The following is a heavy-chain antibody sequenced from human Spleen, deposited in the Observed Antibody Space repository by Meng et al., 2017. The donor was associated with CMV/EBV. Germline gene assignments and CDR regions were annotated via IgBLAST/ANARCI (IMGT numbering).Heavy chain of an antibody. CDR1: GFAFSTYA. V-gene: IGHV3-23*03. J-gene: IGHJ4*02. Sequence: GESLKISCAASGFAFSTYAMSWVRQAPGKGLEWVSVIYSGGVATYYADSVKGRFTISRDNSNNSLYLQMDSLRAEDTAVYYCVRGYYYGSGKFDYWGQGTLVTVSS. CDR2: IYSGGVAT. CDR3: VRGYYYGSGKFDY. D-gene: IGHD3-10*01.